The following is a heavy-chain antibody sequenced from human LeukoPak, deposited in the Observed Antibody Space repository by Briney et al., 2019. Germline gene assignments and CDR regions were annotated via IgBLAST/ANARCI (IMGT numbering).Heavy chain of an antibody. D-gene: IGHD3-9*01. CDR3: ARVGTILTGYYLGYYYYYGMDV. Sequence: SVKVSCKTSGGTFSSYAISWVRQAPGQGLEWMGGIIPIFGTANYAQKFQGRVTITADESTSTAYMELSSLRSEDTAVYYCARVGTILTGYYLGYYYYYGMDVWGQGTTVTVSS. V-gene: IGHV1-69*13. CDR1: GGTFSSYA. CDR2: IIPIFGTA. J-gene: IGHJ6*02.